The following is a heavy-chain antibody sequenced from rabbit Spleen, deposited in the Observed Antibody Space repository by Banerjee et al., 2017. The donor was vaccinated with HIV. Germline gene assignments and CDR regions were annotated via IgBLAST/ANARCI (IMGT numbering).Heavy chain of an antibody. CDR2: IDTGSSGFT. J-gene: IGHJ6*01. Sequence: QEQLEESGGGLVKPEGSLTLTCKASGFSFSDREVMCWVRQAPGKGLEWIACIDTGSSGFTYFASWAKGRFTISKTSSTTVTLQMTSLTAADTATYFCARDTSSSFSSYGMDLWGPGTLVTVS. D-gene: IGHD1-1*01. CDR1: GFSFSDREV. CDR3: ARDTSSSFSSYGMDL. V-gene: IGHV1S45*01.